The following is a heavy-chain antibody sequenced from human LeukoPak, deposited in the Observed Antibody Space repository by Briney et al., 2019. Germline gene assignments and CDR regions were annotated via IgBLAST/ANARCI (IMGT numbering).Heavy chain of an antibody. V-gene: IGHV3-23*01. D-gene: IGHD3-22*01. CDR1: GFTFSSYA. CDR2: ISGSGGST. J-gene: IGHJ4*02. Sequence: GGSLRLSCAASGFTFSSYAMSWVRQAPGKGLEWVSAISGSGGSTYYADSVKGRFTVSRDNAKNSLYLQMNSLRAEDTAVYYCARPAGSGYRDYWGQGTLVTVSS. CDR3: ARPAGSGYRDY.